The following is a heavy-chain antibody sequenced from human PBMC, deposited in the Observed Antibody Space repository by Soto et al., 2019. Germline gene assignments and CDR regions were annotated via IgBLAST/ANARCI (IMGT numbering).Heavy chain of an antibody. CDR3: ARGITIFGVVITYFDY. J-gene: IGHJ4*02. CDR2: IKQDGSEK. V-gene: IGHV3-7*01. D-gene: IGHD3-3*01. CDR1: GFTFSSYW. Sequence: GGSLRLSCAASGFTFSSYWMSWVRQAPGKGLEWVANIKQDGSEKYYVDSVKGRFTISRDNAKNSLYLQMNSLRAEDTAVYYCARGITIFGVVITYFDYWGQGTLVTVSS.